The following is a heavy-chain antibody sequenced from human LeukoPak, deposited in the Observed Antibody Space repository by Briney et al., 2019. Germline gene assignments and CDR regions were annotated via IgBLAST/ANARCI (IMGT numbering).Heavy chain of an antibody. V-gene: IGHV1-18*01. CDR1: GCTFTSYG. J-gene: IGHJ4*02. CDR3: ARVHGSPYDSSGYYFFDY. Sequence: ASVKVSCKASGCTFTSYGISWVRQAPGQGLERMGWISAYNGNTNYAQKLQGRVTMTTDTSTSTAYMELRSLRSDDTAVYYCARVHGSPYDSSGYYFFDYWGQGTLVTVSS. CDR2: ISAYNGNT. D-gene: IGHD3-22*01.